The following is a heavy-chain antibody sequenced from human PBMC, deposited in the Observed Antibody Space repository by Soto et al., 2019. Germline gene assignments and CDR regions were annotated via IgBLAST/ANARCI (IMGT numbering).Heavy chain of an antibody. J-gene: IGHJ5*02. V-gene: IGHV4-31*03. CDR3: ARLSCENSIYYFPAWFDP. CDR2: IYHFVTT. Sequence: QVQLQESGPGLVKPSQTLSLTCTVSGDSINSDGYFWSWIRQHPGKGLEWIGSIYHFVTTYYNPSRRIRLNKSMDKAKKQFSLNLNSVTAADTAVYYFARLSCENSIYYFPAWFDPWVQGPLVTVSS. D-gene: IGHD3-10*02. CDR1: GDSINSDGYF.